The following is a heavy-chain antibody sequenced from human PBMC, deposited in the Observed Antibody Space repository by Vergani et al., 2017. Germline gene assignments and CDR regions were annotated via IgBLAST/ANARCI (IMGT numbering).Heavy chain of an antibody. D-gene: IGHD6-6*01. V-gene: IGHV3-21*01. CDR2: ISSSSTYT. Sequence: DVQLVEHGGGLVKPGGSLRLSCAASGFSFSTYSMNWVRQAPGKGLEWVSCISSSSTYTYYADSVKGRFTISRDNARNSLYLQMNSLSAEDTAVYYCARGGSSSSEVYNWFDPWGQGTLVTVSS. CDR3: ARGGSSSSEVYNWFDP. CDR1: GFSFSTYS. J-gene: IGHJ5*02.